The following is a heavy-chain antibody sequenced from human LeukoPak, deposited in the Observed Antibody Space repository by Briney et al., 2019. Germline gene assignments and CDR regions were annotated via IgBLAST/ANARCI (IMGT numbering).Heavy chain of an antibody. CDR3: ARDAGEMATSTFDY. Sequence: SVTVSCKSSGGTCSSYAISWVRQAPAQGLEWMGGIIPIFGTANYAQKFQGRVTITADESTSTAYMELSSLRSEDTAVYYCARDAGEMATSTFDYWGQGTLVTVSS. V-gene: IGHV1-69*13. CDR2: IIPIFGTA. CDR1: GGTCSSYA. D-gene: IGHD5-24*01. J-gene: IGHJ4*02.